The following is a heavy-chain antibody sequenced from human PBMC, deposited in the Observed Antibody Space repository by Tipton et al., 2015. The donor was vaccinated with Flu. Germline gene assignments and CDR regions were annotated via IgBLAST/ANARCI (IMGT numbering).Heavy chain of an antibody. Sequence: TLSLTCAVYGGSFSGYYWSWIRQPPGKGLEWIGEINHSGSTNYNPSLKSRVTISVDTSKNQFSLKLSSVTAADTAVYYCARGALRKLRLIADPRSYNWFDPWGKGTLVTVSS. CDR1: GGSFSGYY. D-gene: IGHD5-12*01. CDR2: INHSGST. CDR3: ARGALRKLRLIADPRSYNWFDP. J-gene: IGHJ5*02. V-gene: IGHV4-34*01.